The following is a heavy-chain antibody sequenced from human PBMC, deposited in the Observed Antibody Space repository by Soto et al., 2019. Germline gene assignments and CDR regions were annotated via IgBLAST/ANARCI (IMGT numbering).Heavy chain of an antibody. CDR3: ARDRENIVVVVAATLGYYYYMDV. CDR2: IKQDGSEK. D-gene: IGHD2-15*01. J-gene: IGHJ6*03. V-gene: IGHV3-7*01. CDR1: GFTFSSYW. Sequence: GGSLRLSCAASGFTFSSYWMSWVRQAPGKGLEWVANIKQDGSEKYYVDSVKGRFTISRDNARNSLYLQMNSLRAEDTAVYYCARDRENIVVVVAATLGYYYYMDVRGKGTTVTV.